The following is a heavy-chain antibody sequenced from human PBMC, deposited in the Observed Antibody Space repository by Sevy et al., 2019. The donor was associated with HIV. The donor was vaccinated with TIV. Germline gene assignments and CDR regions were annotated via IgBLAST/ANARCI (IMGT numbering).Heavy chain of an antibody. D-gene: IGHD2-15*01. CDR2: ISYDARKK. V-gene: IGHV3-30*01. CDR1: GFGLSNHA. Sequence: GGSLRLSCAASGFGLSNHAMIWVRQAPGKWLEWVAGISYDARKKYYADSVRGRFTISRDDSKNTLYLQMNSLTTEDTAVYYCARLVGYCSGGRCSIIDFWGQGTLVTVSS. CDR3: ARLVGYCSGGRCSIIDF. J-gene: IGHJ4*02.